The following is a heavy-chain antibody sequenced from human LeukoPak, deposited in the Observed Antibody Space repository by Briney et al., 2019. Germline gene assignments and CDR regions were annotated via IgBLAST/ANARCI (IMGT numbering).Heavy chain of an antibody. CDR2: IYYSGST. Sequence: SETLSLTCTVSGGSISSYYWSWIRQPPGKGLEWIGYIYYSGSTNYNPSLKGRVTISVDTSKNQFSLKLSSVTAADTAVYYCASGAASSFFDYWGQGTLVTVSS. J-gene: IGHJ4*02. CDR1: GGSISSYY. D-gene: IGHD1-26*01. CDR3: ASGAASSFFDY. V-gene: IGHV4-59*01.